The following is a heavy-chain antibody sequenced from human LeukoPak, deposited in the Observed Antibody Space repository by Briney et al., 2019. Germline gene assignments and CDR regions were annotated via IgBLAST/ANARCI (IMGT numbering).Heavy chain of an antibody. CDR2: IYSGGST. CDR3: AREAPDYDFWSGRYYYMDV. D-gene: IGHD3-3*01. J-gene: IGHJ6*03. V-gene: IGHV3-53*01. Sequence: GGSLRLSCAASGFTVSSNYMSRVRQAPGKGLEWVSVIYSGGSTYYADSVKGRFTISRDNSKNTLYLQMNSLRAEDTAVYYCAREAPDYDFWSGRYYYMDVWGKGTTVTVSS. CDR1: GFTVSSNY.